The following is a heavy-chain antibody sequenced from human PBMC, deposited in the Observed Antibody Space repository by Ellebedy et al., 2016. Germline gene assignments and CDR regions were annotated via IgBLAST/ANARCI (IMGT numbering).Heavy chain of an antibody. Sequence: ASVKVSCXASGYTFTGYYMHWVRQAPGQRLEWMGWINPNSGGTNYAQKFQGRVTMTRDTSISTAYMELSRLRSDDTAVYYCARGRYDFWSGYYMSYYYMDVWGKGTTVTVSS. V-gene: IGHV1-2*02. J-gene: IGHJ6*03. CDR1: GYTFTGYY. D-gene: IGHD3-3*01. CDR3: ARGRYDFWSGYYMSYYYMDV. CDR2: INPNSGGT.